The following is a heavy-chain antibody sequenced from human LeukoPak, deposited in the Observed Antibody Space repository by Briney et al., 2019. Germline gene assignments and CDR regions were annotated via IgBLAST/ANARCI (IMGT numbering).Heavy chain of an antibody. CDR2: ITHNGTT. V-gene: IGHV4-34*01. J-gene: IGHJ4*02. D-gene: IGHD6-6*01. CDR3: ARYEYSSFYFDY. Sequence: SETLSLTCAVYGGSSSGYSWSWIRQPPGKGLEWIGEITHNGTTTYNPSLKRRVTISIDTSKKQISLKLTSVTAADTAVYYCARYEYSSFYFDYWGQGSLVTVSS. CDR1: GGSSSGYS.